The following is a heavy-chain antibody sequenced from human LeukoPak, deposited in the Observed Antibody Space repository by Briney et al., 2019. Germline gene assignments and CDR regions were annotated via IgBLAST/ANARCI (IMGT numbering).Heavy chain of an antibody. V-gene: IGHV4-39*01. Sequence: SETLSLTCTVSGGSISSSSYYWGWIRQPPGKGLEWIGSIYYSGSTYYNPSLKSRVALPEDTSKNQFSLNLRSVTAADTAVYYCARHASWGATHFDYWGQGTLVTVSS. CDR2: IYYSGST. CDR3: ARHASWGATHFDY. CDR1: GGSISSSSYY. D-gene: IGHD1-26*01. J-gene: IGHJ4*02.